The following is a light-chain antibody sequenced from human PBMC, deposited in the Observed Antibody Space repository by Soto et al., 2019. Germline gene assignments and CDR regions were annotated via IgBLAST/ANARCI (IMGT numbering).Light chain of an antibody. CDR3: QHRGNWPRT. J-gene: IGKJ2*01. CDR1: QSVTTS. Sequence: EIVLTQSPATLSLSPGERATISCRASQSVTTSLSWYQQKPGQAPRLLIYDASNRATDIPARFSGSGSGTDFTLTITSLEPEDFAVYYCQHRGNWPRTFGQGTKLEIK. CDR2: DAS. V-gene: IGKV3-11*01.